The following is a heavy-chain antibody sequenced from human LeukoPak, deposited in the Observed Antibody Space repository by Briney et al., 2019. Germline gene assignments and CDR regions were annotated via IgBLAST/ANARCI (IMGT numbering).Heavy chain of an antibody. J-gene: IGHJ6*03. D-gene: IGHD2-2*02. CDR3: VREGYGCSSASCYTGDYYYYYMDV. V-gene: IGHV4-4*07. CDR1: GGSISSYY. CDR2: IYSSGST. Sequence: SETLSLTCTVSGGSISSYYWSWIRQSAGKGLEWIGRIYSSGSTNYNPSLKSRVTMSLDTSKNQFSLKLSSVTAADTAVYYCVREGYGCSSASCYTGDYYYYYMDVWGKGTTVTISS.